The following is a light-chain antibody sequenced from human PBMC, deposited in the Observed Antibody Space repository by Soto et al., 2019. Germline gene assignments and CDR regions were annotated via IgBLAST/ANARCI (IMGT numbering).Light chain of an antibody. CDR1: QSVSSY. V-gene: IGKV3-15*01. J-gene: IGKJ2*01. CDR3: QQYSTWPPRYT. Sequence: EIVMTQSPATLSVSPGGRATLSCRASQSVSSYLAWYQQRPGQPPRLLIYRASTRATGIPARFSGSGSGTEFSLTISSLQSEDFAVYYCQQYSTWPPRYTFVQGTKLEI. CDR2: RAS.